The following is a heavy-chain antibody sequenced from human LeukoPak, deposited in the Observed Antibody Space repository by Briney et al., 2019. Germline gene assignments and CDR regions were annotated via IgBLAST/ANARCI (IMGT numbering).Heavy chain of an antibody. CDR3: ARGGTMTTVPL. J-gene: IGHJ4*02. Sequence: SETLSLTCTVSGGSISSYYWSWIRQPPGKGLEWIGYIFYSGSTNYNPSLKSRVTVSVDTSKNQFSLKLSSVTAADTAVYYCARGGTMTTVPLWGQGTLVTVSS. V-gene: IGHV4-59*08. D-gene: IGHD4-17*01. CDR2: IFYSGST. CDR1: GGSISSYY.